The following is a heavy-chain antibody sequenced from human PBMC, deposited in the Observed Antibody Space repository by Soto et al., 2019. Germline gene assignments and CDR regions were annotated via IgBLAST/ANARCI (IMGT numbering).Heavy chain of an antibody. CDR3: ARPYYYGSGIPKPSYGMDV. D-gene: IGHD3-10*01. J-gene: IGHJ6*02. CDR1: GFTFSSYS. CDR2: ISSSSYI. V-gene: IGHV3-21*01. Sequence: EVQLVESGGGLVKPGGSLRLSCAASGFTFSSYSMNWVRQAPGKGLEWVSSISSSSYIYYADSVKGRFTISRDNAKNSLYLQMNSLRAEDTAVYYCARPYYYGSGIPKPSYGMDVWGQGTTVTVSS.